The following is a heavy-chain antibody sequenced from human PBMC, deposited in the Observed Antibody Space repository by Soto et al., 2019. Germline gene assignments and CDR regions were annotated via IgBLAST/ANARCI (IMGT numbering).Heavy chain of an antibody. D-gene: IGHD2-2*01. CDR1: GFTFSSYG. V-gene: IGHV3-33*01. CDR3: ARSLALVGPYCSSTSCWTFDY. J-gene: IGHJ4*02. CDR2: IWYDGSNK. Sequence: PGGSLRLSCAASGFTFSSYGMHWVRQAPCKGLEWVAVIWYDGSNKYYADSVKGRFTTSRDNSKNTLYLQMNSLRAEDTAVYYCARSLALVGPYCSSTSCWTFDYWGQGTLVTVSS.